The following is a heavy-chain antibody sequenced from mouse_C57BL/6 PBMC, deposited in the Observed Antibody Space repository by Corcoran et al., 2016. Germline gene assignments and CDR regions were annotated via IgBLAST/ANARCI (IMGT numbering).Heavy chain of an antibody. V-gene: IGHV9-3*01. CDR3: ARNYGSSYEGYFDY. J-gene: IGHJ2*01. CDR2: INTYSGVP. Sequence: QIQLVPSGPELKKPGETVKISCKASGYTFTTYGMSWVKQAPGKGLKWMGWINTYSGVPTYADDFKGRFAFSLETSASTAYLQINNLKNEDTATYFCARNYGSSYEGYFDYWGQGTTLTVSS. D-gene: IGHD1-1*01. CDR1: GYTFTTYG.